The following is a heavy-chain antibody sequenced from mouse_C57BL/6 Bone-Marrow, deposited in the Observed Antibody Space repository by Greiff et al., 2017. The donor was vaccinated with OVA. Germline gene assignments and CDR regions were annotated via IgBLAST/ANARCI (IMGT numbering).Heavy chain of an antibody. D-gene: IGHD2-4*01. Sequence: QVQLQQSGAELVRPGSSVKLSCKASGYTFTSYWMHWVKQRPIQGLEWIGNIDPSDSETHYNQQFKDKATLTVAKSSSTAYMQLSSLTSEDAAVYYCARDYDYDGYAMDYWGQGTSVTVSS. CDR3: ARDYDYDGYAMDY. V-gene: IGHV1-52*01. J-gene: IGHJ4*01. CDR2: IDPSDSET. CDR1: GYTFTSYW.